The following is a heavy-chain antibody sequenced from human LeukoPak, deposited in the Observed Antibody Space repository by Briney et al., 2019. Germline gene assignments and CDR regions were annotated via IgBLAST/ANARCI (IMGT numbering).Heavy chain of an antibody. CDR2: IDPSDSYT. Sequence: GESLKISCKGSGYSFTSYWISWVRQVPGKGLEWMGRIDPSDSYTNYSPSFQGHVTISADKSISTAYLQWSSLKASDTAMYYCARAQFSGYSYGHRYYYFGYWGQGTLVTVSS. CDR1: GYSFTSYW. CDR3: ARAQFSGYSYGHRYYYFGY. D-gene: IGHD5-18*01. J-gene: IGHJ4*02. V-gene: IGHV5-10-1*01.